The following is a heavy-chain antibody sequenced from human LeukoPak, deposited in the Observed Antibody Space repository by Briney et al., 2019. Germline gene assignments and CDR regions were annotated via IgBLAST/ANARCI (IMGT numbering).Heavy chain of an antibody. CDR1: GDSVSSNSAA. CDR2: TYYRSKWYN. J-gene: IGHJ6*03. D-gene: IGHD3-9*01. CDR3: ARGLVKSYVYYSYMDV. V-gene: IGHV6-1*01. Sequence: SQTLSLTCAISGDSVSSNSAAWNWIRQSPSRGLEWLGRTYYRSKWYNDYAVSVKSRIIINPDTSKNQFSLQLSSVTAADTAIYYCARGLVKSYVYYSYMDVWGKGSTVTISS.